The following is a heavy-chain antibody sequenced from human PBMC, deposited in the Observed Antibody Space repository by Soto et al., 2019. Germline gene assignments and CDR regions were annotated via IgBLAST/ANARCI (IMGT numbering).Heavy chain of an antibody. V-gene: IGHV4-39*01. CDR3: ASPLATGYFDY. CDR1: GGSITSSRYY. J-gene: IGHJ4*02. CDR2: IYYSGST. Sequence: QLQLQESGPGLVEPWETLSLTCTVSGGSITSSRYYWGWIRQPPGQGLEWIGSIYYSGSTYYKPSLKSRATISVDTSKNQFSLKLSSMTAADTAVYSCASPLATGYFDYWGQGTLVTVSS.